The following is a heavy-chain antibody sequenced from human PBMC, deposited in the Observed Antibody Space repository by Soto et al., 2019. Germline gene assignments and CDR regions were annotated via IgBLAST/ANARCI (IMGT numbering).Heavy chain of an antibody. CDR2: IYYSGST. D-gene: IGHD3-22*01. Sequence: SETLSLTCTVSGGSISSGDYYWSWIRQPPGKGLEWIGYIYYSGSTYYNPSLKSRVTISVDTSKNQFSLKLSSVTAADTAVYYCARLHYYDSSGYSIDAFDIWGQGTMVTVSS. CDR1: GGSISSGDYY. CDR3: ARLHYYDSSGYSIDAFDI. J-gene: IGHJ3*02. V-gene: IGHV4-30-4*01.